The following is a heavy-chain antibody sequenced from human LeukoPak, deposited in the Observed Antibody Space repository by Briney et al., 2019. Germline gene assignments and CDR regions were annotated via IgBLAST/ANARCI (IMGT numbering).Heavy chain of an antibody. Sequence: SETLSLTCTVSGGSISSYYWSWIRQPPGKGLEWIGYIYYSGSTNYNPSLKSRVTMSVDKSKNHFSLKLSSVTAADTAVYYCATTGYSDYASAYWGQGTLVTVSS. J-gene: IGHJ4*02. V-gene: IGHV4-59*12. CDR2: IYYSGST. D-gene: IGHD5-12*01. CDR3: ATTGYSDYASAY. CDR1: GGSISSYY.